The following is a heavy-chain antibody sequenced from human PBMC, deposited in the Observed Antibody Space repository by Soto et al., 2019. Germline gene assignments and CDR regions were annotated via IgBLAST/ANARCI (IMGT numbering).Heavy chain of an antibody. CDR3: ARDIVGSEPGLDYMDV. Sequence: QVQLVESGGGVVQPGRSLRLSCEASGFTFRIYGMHWVRQAPGKGLEWVAVIWNDGSKKYYADSVKGRFTISRDSSKNTLYLQMNSLRGEDTAVYYCARDIVGSEPGLDYMDVWGKGTTVTVSS. J-gene: IGHJ6*03. V-gene: IGHV3-33*01. D-gene: IGHD2-21*01. CDR1: GFTFRIYG. CDR2: IWNDGSKK.